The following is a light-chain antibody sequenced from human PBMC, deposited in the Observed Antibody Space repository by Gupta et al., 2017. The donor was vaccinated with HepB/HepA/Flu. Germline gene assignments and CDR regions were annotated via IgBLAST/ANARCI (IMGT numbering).Light chain of an antibody. CDR2: RDN. CDR1: TSNIGTNT. CDR3: AASDVSYGV. Sequence: QSVLTQPPSTSGTPGQTVTISCSGSTSNIGTNTMTWYQQAPGTPTKLIIYRDNQRPSVAPDRSSGSKAGTSASLAIDGLQSEDAAYYYCAASDVSYGVFGGGTKLTVL. J-gene: IGLJ2*01. V-gene: IGLV1-44*01.